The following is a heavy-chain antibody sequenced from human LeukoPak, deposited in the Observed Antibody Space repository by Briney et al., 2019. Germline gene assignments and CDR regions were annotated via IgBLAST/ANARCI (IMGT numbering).Heavy chain of an antibody. Sequence: GGSLRLSRAASGFTFSSYSMNWVRQAPGKGLEWVSSISSGSSYIYYADSVKGRFTISRDNAKNSLYLQMNSLRAEDTAVYYCARALYGSGSYYYWSQGTLVTVSS. CDR2: ISSGSSYI. CDR1: GFTFSSYS. CDR3: ARALYGSGSYYY. D-gene: IGHD3-10*01. V-gene: IGHV3-21*01. J-gene: IGHJ4*02.